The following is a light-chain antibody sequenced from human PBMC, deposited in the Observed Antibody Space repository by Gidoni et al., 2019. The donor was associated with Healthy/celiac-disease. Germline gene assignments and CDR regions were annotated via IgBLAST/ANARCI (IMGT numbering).Light chain of an antibody. CDR1: SSDVGGYNY. J-gene: IGLJ3*02. Sequence: QYALTQPASVSGSPGQSITISCTGTSSDVGGYNYVPWYQQHPGKAPKLMIYDVSNRPSGVSNRFSGSKSGNTASLTISGLQAEDEADYYCSSYTSSSTRVFGGGPKLTVL. V-gene: IGLV2-14*01. CDR2: DVS. CDR3: SSYTSSSTRV.